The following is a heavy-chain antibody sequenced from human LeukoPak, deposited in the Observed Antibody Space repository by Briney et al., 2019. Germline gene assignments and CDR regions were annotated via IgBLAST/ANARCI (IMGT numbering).Heavy chain of an antibody. CDR3: ARDRYCSSTSCSRKFDY. Sequence: NPGGSVRLSCAASGFTFSSYSMNWVRQAPGKGLEWVSSISSSSSYIYYADSVKGRFTISRDNARNSLYLQMNSLRAEDTAMYYCARDRYCSSTSCSRKFDYWGQGTLVTVSS. D-gene: IGHD2-2*01. V-gene: IGHV3-21*01. CDR1: GFTFSSYS. J-gene: IGHJ4*02. CDR2: ISSSSSYI.